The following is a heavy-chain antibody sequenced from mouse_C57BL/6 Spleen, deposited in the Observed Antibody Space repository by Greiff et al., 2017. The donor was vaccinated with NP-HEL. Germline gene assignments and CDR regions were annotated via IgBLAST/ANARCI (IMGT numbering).Heavy chain of an antibody. V-gene: IGHV2-2*01. CDR2: IWGGGST. D-gene: IGHD2-1*01. CDR1: GFSLTSYG. CDR3: AGGNYVAY. J-gene: IGHJ3*01. Sequence: QVQLQQSGPGLVQPSQSLSITCTVSGFSLTSYGVHWVRQSPGKGLEWLGVIWGGGSTDYNAAFISRLSISKDNSKSQVFFKMNSLQADDTAIYYCAGGNYVAYWGQGTLVTVSA.